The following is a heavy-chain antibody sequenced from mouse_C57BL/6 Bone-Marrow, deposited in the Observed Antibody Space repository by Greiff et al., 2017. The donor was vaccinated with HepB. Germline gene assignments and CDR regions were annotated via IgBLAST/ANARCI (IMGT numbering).Heavy chain of an antibody. V-gene: IGHV1-82*01. J-gene: IGHJ1*03. Sequence: QVQLQQSGPELVKPGASVKISCKASGYAFSSSWMNWVKQRPGKGLEWIGRIYPGDGDTKYNGKFKGKATLTADKSSSTAYMQLSSLTSEDSAVYDCARDRYDGYWVWGTGTTVTVSS. CDR3: ARDRYDGYWV. CDR2: IYPGDGDT. D-gene: IGHD2-3*01. CDR1: GYAFSSSW.